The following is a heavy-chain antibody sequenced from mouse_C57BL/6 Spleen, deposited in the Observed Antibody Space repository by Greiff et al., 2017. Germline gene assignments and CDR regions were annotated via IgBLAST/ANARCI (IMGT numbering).Heavy chain of an antibody. CDR2: IHPNSGST. J-gene: IGHJ2*01. CDR1: GYTFTSYW. Sequence: QVQLQQPGAELVKPGASVKLSCKASGYTFTSYWMRWVKQRPGQGLEWIGMIHPNSGSTNYNEKFKSKATLTVDKSSSTAYMQLSSLTSEDSAVYYCARERAYYSNYEGGLDYWGQGTTLTVSS. V-gene: IGHV1-64*01. D-gene: IGHD2-5*01. CDR3: ARERAYYSNYEGGLDY.